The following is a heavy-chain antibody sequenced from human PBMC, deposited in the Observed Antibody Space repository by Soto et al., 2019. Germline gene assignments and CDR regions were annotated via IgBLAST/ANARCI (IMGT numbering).Heavy chain of an antibody. D-gene: IGHD5-12*01. CDR3: ARGLYTGYDNWFDP. CDR1: GGSISSGGYY. V-gene: IGHV4-31*03. J-gene: IGHJ5*02. Sequence: PSETLSLTCTVSGGSISSGGYYWSWIRQHPGKGLEWIGYIYYSGSTYYNPSLKSRVTISVDTSKNQFSLKLRSVTAADTAVYYCARGLYTGYDNWFDPWGQGTLVTVSS. CDR2: IYYSGST.